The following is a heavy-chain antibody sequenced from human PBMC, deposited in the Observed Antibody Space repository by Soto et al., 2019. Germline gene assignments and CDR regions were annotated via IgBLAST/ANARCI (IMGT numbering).Heavy chain of an antibody. CDR3: AKAGKLVGATRINAFDI. CDR1: GFNFSSYA. V-gene: IGHV3-23*01. Sequence: EVQLLESGGGLVEPGGSLRLSCAASGFNFSSYAMSWVRQAPGKGLEWVSAISGSGGSTYYADYVKGRFTISRDNSKNKLYLQMNSLRAEATAVYYCAKAGKLVGATRINAFDIWGQGTMVTVSS. J-gene: IGHJ3*02. CDR2: ISGSGGST. D-gene: IGHD1-26*01.